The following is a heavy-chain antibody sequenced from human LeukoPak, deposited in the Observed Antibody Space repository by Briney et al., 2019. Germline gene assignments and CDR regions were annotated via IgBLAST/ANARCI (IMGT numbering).Heavy chain of an antibody. D-gene: IGHD2-2*01. Sequence: SETLSLTCTVSGGSISSYYWSWIRQPAGKGLEWIVRIYTSGSTNYNPSLKSRVTMSVDTSKNQFSLKLSSVTAADTAVYYCARAISGSCSSTSCYAPYYYYYYDMDVWGKGTTVTVSS. J-gene: IGHJ6*03. CDR3: ARAISGSCSSTSCYAPYYYYYYDMDV. V-gene: IGHV4-4*07. CDR2: IYTSGST. CDR1: GGSISSYY.